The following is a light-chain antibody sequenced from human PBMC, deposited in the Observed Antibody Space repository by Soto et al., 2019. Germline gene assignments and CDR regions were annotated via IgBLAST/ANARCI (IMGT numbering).Light chain of an antibody. CDR1: SSDVGGYNY. Sequence: QSALTQPTSASGSPGQSVTISCTGTSSDVGGYNYVSWYQQHPGKVPKLMIYEVSKRPSGVPDRFSGSKSGNTASLTVSGLQAEDEADYYCSSYAGSNNVFGTGTKLTVL. CDR3: SSYAGSNNV. CDR2: EVS. V-gene: IGLV2-8*01. J-gene: IGLJ1*01.